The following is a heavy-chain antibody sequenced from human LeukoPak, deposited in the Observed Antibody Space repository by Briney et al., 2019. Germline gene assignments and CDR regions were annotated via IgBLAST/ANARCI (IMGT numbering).Heavy chain of an antibody. Sequence: GGSLRLSCAASGFTVSSNYMSWVRKAPGKGLEWVSVIYSGGSTYYADSVKGRFTISRDNSKNTLYLQMNSLRADDTAVYYCASSSGWYSYFQHWGQGTLVTVSS. D-gene: IGHD6-19*01. CDR3: ASSSGWYSYFQH. V-gene: IGHV3-53*01. J-gene: IGHJ1*01. CDR2: IYSGGST. CDR1: GFTVSSNY.